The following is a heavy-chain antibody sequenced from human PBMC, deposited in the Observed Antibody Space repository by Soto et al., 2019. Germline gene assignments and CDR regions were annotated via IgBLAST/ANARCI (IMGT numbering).Heavy chain of an antibody. CDR1: GFTFQTSA. Sequence: EVQLLESGGGLVQPGGSLRLSCAASGFTFQTSAMSWVRQAPGKGLEWVSAISGRGDKKFHAKSVEGRLTISRDNSKNTLYLEMNFLRVDDTAVYYCAKRWSDRVLEPRDYFESWGQGTLVTVS. D-gene: IGHD3-3*01. J-gene: IGHJ4*02. V-gene: IGHV3-23*01. CDR3: AKRWSDRVLEPRDYFES. CDR2: ISGRGDKK.